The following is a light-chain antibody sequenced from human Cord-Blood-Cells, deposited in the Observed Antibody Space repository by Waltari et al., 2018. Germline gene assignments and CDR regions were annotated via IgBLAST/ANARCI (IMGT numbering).Light chain of an antibody. V-gene: IGLV2-23*01. CDR2: EGS. Sequence: QSALTQPASVSGSPGQSITISCTGTSSDVGSYHLVSWYQQHPGKAPKLMIYEGSKRPSGVSNRFAGSKSGNTVSLTISGLQAEDEADYYCCSYAGSSTWVFGGGTKLTVL. CDR3: CSYAGSSTWV. CDR1: SSDVGSYHL. J-gene: IGLJ3*02.